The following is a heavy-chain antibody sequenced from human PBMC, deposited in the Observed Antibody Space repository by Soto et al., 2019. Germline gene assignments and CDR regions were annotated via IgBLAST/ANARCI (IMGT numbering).Heavy chain of an antibody. D-gene: IGHD6-13*01. Sequence: ASVKVSCKASGYTFTGYYMHWVRQAPGQGLEWMGWINPNSGGTNYAQKFQGWVTMTRDTPISTAYMELSRLRSDDTAVYYCARPGIAAAGGYFDYWGQGPLATVPS. CDR3: ARPGIAAAGGYFDY. V-gene: IGHV1-2*04. CDR1: GYTFTGYY. CDR2: INPNSGGT. J-gene: IGHJ4*02.